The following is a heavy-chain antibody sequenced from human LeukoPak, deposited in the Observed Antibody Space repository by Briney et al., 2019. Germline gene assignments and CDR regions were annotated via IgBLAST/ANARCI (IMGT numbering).Heavy chain of an antibody. CDR3: ARDRSQKYCSSTSCYGKEFDP. D-gene: IGHD2-2*01. V-gene: IGHV3-64*01. CDR2: ISSNGGST. CDR1: GFTFSSYA. J-gene: IGHJ5*02. Sequence: GGSLRLSCAASGFTFSSYAMHWVRQAPGKGLEYVSAISSNGGSTYYANSVKGRFTISRDNSKNTLYLQMNSLRAEDTAVYYCARDRSQKYCSSTSCYGKEFDPWGQGTLVTVSS.